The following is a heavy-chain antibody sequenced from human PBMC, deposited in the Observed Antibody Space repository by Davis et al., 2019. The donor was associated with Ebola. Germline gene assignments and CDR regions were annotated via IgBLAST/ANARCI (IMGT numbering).Heavy chain of an antibody. D-gene: IGHD6-19*01. V-gene: IGHV1-69*02. CDR1: GGTFSSYT. J-gene: IGHJ3*02. CDR2: IIPILGIA. CDR3: ARVSSGWYGGDI. Sequence: SVKVSCKASGGTFSSYTVSWVRQAPGQGLEWMGRIIPILGIANYAQKFQGRVTITADKSTSTAYMELSSLRSEDTAVYYCARVSSGWYGGDIWGQGTMVTVSS.